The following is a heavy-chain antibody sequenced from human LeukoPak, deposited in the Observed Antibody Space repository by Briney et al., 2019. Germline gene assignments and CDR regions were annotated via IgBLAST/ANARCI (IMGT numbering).Heavy chain of an antibody. CDR3: ARDVGVIFGVPRDWFDP. D-gene: IGHD3-3*01. Sequence: PSETLSLTCTLSGGSISSYYWSWIRQPPGKGLEWIGRIYTSGSTNYNPSLKSRVTISVDTSKNQFSLKLSSVTAADTAVYYCARDVGVIFGVPRDWFDPWGQGTLVTVSS. J-gene: IGHJ5*02. V-gene: IGHV4-4*08. CDR1: GGSISSYY. CDR2: IYTSGST.